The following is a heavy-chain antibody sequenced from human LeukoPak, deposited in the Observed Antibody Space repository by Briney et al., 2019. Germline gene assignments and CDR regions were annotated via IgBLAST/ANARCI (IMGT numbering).Heavy chain of an antibody. CDR1: GGSISSSSYY. Sequence: SETLSLTCTVSGGSISSSSYYWGWIRQPPGKGLEWIGSIYCSGSTYYNPSLKSRVTISVDTSKNQFSLKLSSVTAADTAVYYCARGDYDSSGYPDYWGQGTLVTVSS. CDR3: ARGDYDSSGYPDY. CDR2: IYCSGST. J-gene: IGHJ4*02. V-gene: IGHV4-39*07. D-gene: IGHD3-22*01.